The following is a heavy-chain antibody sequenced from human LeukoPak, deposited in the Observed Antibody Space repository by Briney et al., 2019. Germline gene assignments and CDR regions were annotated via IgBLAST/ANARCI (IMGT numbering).Heavy chain of an antibody. D-gene: IGHD3-3*01. V-gene: IGHV4-61*02. CDR2: IYTSGST. CDR3: ARDKGILGVGYYFDY. CDR1: GGSISSGSYY. J-gene: IGHJ4*02. Sequence: KPSETLSLTCTVSGGSISSGSYYWSWIRQPAGKGLEWIGRIYTSGSTTYNPSLKSRVTISVDTSKNQFSLKLSSVTAADTAVYYCARDKGILGVGYYFDYWGQGTLVTVSS.